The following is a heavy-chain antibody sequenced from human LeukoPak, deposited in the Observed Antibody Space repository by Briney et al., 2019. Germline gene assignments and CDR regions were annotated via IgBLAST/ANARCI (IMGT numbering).Heavy chain of an antibody. J-gene: IGHJ4*02. Sequence: PSETLSLTCTVSGGSISSYYWSWIRQPPGKGLEWIGYIYYSGSTNYNPSLKSRVTISVDTSKNRFSLKLSSVTAADTAVYYCARHKVATIFDYWGQGTLVTVSS. V-gene: IGHV4-59*08. D-gene: IGHD5-12*01. CDR1: GGSISSYY. CDR2: IYYSGST. CDR3: ARHKVATIFDY.